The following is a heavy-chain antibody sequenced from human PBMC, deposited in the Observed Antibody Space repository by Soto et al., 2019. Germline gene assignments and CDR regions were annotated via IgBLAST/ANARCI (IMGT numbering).Heavy chain of an antibody. Sequence: ASAKVSCKVSGYSLSALSIHWVRQAPGKGLEWMGGFDPEEGETTYAQKVQGRVTMTEDTSTDTAYMDLRSLRSEDTAAYYCATDRGDAFDIWGQGTMVTVSS. CDR3: ATDRGDAFDI. V-gene: IGHV1-24*01. CDR1: GYSLSALS. J-gene: IGHJ3*02. D-gene: IGHD3-10*01. CDR2: FDPEEGET.